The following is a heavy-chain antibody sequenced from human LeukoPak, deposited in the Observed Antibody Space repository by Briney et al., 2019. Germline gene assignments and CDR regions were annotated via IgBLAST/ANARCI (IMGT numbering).Heavy chain of an antibody. CDR3: ATVDRYSSWSNDFDS. J-gene: IGHJ4*02. V-gene: IGHV1-69*13. Sequence: GASVKVSCKAFGYTFTSNYMHWVRQAPGQGLEWMGGIIPIFGTANYVQKFHGRVTITADESTSTAYMDLSSLRSEDTAVYYCATVDRYSSWSNDFDSWGQGTLVIVSS. CDR1: GYTFTSNY. CDR2: IIPIFGTA. D-gene: IGHD6-19*01.